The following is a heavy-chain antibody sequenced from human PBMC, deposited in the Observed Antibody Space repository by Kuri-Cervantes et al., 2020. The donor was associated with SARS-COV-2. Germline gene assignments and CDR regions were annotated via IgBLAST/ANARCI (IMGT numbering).Heavy chain of an antibody. J-gene: IGHJ4*02. CDR1: GGSISSGGYY. CDR3: AKASIVGATYFDY. Sequence: SETLSLTCTVSGGSISSGGYYWSWIRQPPGKGLEWIGSIYYSGSTYYNPSLKSRVTISVDTSKNQFSLKLSSVTAADTAVYYCAKASIVGATYFDYWGQGTLVTVSS. CDR2: IYYSGST. V-gene: IGHV4-39*01. D-gene: IGHD1-26*01.